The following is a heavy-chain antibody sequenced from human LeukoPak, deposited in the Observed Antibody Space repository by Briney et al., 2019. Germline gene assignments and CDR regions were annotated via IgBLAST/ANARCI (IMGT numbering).Heavy chain of an antibody. J-gene: IGHJ4*02. CDR2: IYQSGST. D-gene: IGHD3-10*01. V-gene: IGHV4-38-2*02. Sequence: SETLSLTCTVSGGSISSGYYWGWIRQPPGKGLEWIGSIYQSGSTYYNPSLKSRVTISVDTSKNQFSLKLSSVTAADTAVYYCASNSFDYYGSGSYSVDYWGQGTLVTVSS. CDR3: ASNSFDYYGSGSYSVDY. CDR1: GGSISSGYY.